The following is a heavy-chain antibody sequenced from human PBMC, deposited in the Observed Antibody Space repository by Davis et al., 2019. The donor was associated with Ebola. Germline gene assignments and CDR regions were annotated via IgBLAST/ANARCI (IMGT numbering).Heavy chain of an antibody. CDR3: ASPPGHNGN. Sequence: GGSLRLSYAASGFTLSSYAMSWVRQAPGKGLEWVSAISGSGGSTYYADSVKGRFTISRDNAKNSLYLQMNSLRAEDTAVYYCASPPGHNGNWGQGTLVTVSS. CDR2: ISGSGGST. CDR1: GFTLSSYA. D-gene: IGHD1-1*01. V-gene: IGHV3-23*01. J-gene: IGHJ4*02.